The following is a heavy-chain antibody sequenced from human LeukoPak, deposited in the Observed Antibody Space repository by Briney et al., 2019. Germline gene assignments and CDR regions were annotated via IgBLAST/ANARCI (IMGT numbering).Heavy chain of an antibody. Sequence: GGSLGLSCAASGFTFSNYAMSWVRQAPGKGLEWVSAISGSGGNTYYTDSVKGRFTISRDNSKNTLYLRMNSLRAEDTAVYYCARVLLRGVPGLDYWGQGTLVTVSS. J-gene: IGHJ4*02. V-gene: IGHV3-23*01. D-gene: IGHD3-10*01. CDR3: ARVLLRGVPGLDY. CDR1: GFTFSNYA. CDR2: ISGSGGNT.